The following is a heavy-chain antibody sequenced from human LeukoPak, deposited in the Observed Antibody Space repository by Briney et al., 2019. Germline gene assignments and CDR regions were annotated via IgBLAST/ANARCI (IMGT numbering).Heavy chain of an antibody. CDR3: ARDSTYYGSRSFPYMDV. CDR2: INHSGST. Sequence: SETLSLTCAVYGGSFSGYYWSWIRQPPGKGLEWIGEINHSGSTNYNPSLKSRVTISVDTSKNALYLQMNSLRAEDTAVYYCARDSTYYGSRSFPYMDVWGKGTTVTVSS. V-gene: IGHV4-34*01. D-gene: IGHD3-10*01. J-gene: IGHJ6*03. CDR1: GGSFSGYY.